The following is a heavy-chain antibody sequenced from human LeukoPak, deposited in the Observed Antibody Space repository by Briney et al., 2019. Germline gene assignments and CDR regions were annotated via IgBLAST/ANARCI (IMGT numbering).Heavy chain of an antibody. Sequence: GGSLRLSCAASGVTFSSYAMHWVRQAPGKGLEWVAVISYDGSNKYYADSVKGRFTISRDNSKNTLYLQMNSQRAEDTAVYYCARDTVGVTDYWGQGTLVTVSS. J-gene: IGHJ4*02. V-gene: IGHV3-30-3*01. D-gene: IGHD1-26*01. CDR1: GVTFSSYA. CDR2: ISYDGSNK. CDR3: ARDTVGVTDY.